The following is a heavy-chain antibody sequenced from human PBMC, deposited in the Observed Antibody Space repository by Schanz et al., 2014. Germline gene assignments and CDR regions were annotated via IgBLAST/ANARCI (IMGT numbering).Heavy chain of an antibody. V-gene: IGHV1-18*04. CDR1: GYTFSFTSYN. CDR2: ISPYNGNT. D-gene: IGHD5-12*01. Sequence: QVQVEQSGPEVKKPGASVTVSCQASGYTFSFTSYNVHWVRQAPGQGLEWMGWISPYNGNTNYAQKLQGRVTMTADTSTSTAYMDLRSLRSDDTAVYYCARGPLGTSPWGQGTLVTVSS. CDR3: ARGPLGTSP. J-gene: IGHJ5*02.